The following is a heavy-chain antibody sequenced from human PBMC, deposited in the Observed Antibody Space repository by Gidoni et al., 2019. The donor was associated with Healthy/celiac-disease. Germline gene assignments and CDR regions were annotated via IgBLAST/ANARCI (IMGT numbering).Heavy chain of an antibody. D-gene: IGHD5-12*01. Sequence: QVQLVQSGAEVKKPGSAVKVSCKASEGTFSSYAISWVRLAPGQGLEWMGGIIPIFGTANDAQKFQGRVTITADESTITAYMELSSLRSEDTAVYYCASGLGEYSGYDWTRYYYYGMDVWGQGTTVTVSS. CDR3: ASGLGEYSGYDWTRYYYYGMDV. J-gene: IGHJ6*02. CDR1: EGTFSSYA. V-gene: IGHV1-69*12. CDR2: IIPIFGTA.